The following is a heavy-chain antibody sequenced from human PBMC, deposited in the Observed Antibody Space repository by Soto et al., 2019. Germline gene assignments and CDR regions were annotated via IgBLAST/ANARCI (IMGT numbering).Heavy chain of an antibody. Sequence: PGGSLRLSCAASGGTFSSYAMHWVRQAPGKGLEWVAVISYDGSNKYYADSVKGRFTISRDNSKNTLYLQMNSLRAEDTAVYYCARDYYRFNSGYGFSMDVWGQGTTVTVSS. V-gene: IGHV3-30-3*01. CDR1: GGTFSSYA. CDR2: ISYDGSNK. CDR3: ARDYYRFNSGYGFSMDV. J-gene: IGHJ6*02. D-gene: IGHD5-12*01.